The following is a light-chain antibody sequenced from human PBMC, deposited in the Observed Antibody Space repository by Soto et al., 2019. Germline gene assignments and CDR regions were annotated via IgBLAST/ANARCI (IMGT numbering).Light chain of an antibody. Sequence: QSALTQPLSASASPGQSVTISCTGTSNDIGLYNYVSWYQQYPGKAPKLIITEVSKRPSGVPHRFSGSKSGNTASLTVSGLQPEDEADYYCSSYSNNNALVFGGGTQLTVL. V-gene: IGLV2-8*01. CDR1: SNDIGLYNY. CDR2: EVS. J-gene: IGLJ3*02. CDR3: SSYSNNNALV.